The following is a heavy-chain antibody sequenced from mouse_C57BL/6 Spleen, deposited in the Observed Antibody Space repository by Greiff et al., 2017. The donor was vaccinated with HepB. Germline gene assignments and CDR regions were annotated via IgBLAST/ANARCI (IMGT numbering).Heavy chain of an antibody. CDR3: ARRTVVGYYYAMDY. Sequence: QVQLQQSGPELVKPGASVKISCKASGYAFSSSWMNWVKQRPGKGLEWIGRIYPGDGDTNYNGKFKGKATLTADKSSSTAYMQLSSLTSEDSAVYFCARRTVVGYYYAMDYWGQGTSVTVSS. J-gene: IGHJ4*01. D-gene: IGHD1-1*01. CDR1: GYAFSSSW. CDR2: IYPGDGDT. V-gene: IGHV1-82*01.